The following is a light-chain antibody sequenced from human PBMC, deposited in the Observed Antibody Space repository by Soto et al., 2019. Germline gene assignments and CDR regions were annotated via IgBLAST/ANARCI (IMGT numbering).Light chain of an antibody. CDR1: QSVSTSN. CDR3: HQFGYSPRT. Sequence: IVLTQSPGTLSSSPGERATLSFRASQSVSTSNLAWYQQRPGQAPRLLIYGASRRATGIPDRFSGSGSGTDFTLTISRLEPEDFAVYYCHQFGYSPRTFGQGTKWIS. V-gene: IGKV3-20*01. J-gene: IGKJ1*01. CDR2: GAS.